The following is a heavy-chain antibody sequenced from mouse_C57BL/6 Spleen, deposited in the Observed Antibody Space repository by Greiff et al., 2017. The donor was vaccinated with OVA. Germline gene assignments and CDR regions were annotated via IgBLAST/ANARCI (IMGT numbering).Heavy chain of an antibody. V-gene: IGHV5-16*01. D-gene: IGHD2-3*01. CDR2: INYDGSST. CDR1: GFTFSDYY. CDR3: ARGIYDGYLDY. J-gene: IGHJ2*01. Sequence: EVHLVESEGGLVQPGSSMKLSCTASGFTFSDYYMAWVRQVPEKGLEWVANINYDGSSTYYLDSLKSRFIISRDNAKNILYLQMSSLKSEDTATYYCARGIYDGYLDYWGQGTTLTVSS.